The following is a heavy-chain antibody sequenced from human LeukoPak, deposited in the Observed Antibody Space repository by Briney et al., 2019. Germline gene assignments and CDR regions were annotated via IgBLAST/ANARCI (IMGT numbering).Heavy chain of an antibody. V-gene: IGHV3-23*01. CDR3: ARDSVVTPNCYYGMDV. CDR2: IGGSGGNT. Sequence: GGSLRLSCAPSGFTFCRFTVSCVRAARGKGLEWVSAIGGSGGNTYYADSVKGRVTISRDNSKNTLYLQMNSLRAEDTAVYYCARDSVVTPNCYYGMDVWGQGTTVTVSS. CDR1: GFTFCRFT. J-gene: IGHJ6*02. D-gene: IGHD4-23*01.